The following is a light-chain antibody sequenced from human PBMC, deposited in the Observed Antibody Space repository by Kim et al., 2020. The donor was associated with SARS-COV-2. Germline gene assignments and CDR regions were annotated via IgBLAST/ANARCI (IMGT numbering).Light chain of an antibody. CDR2: DVH. Sequence: SVPLSLPGNQLDVCCFKHVSWYQTHPGKSPKLMIYDVHNRPTGVSGRFSGSKSGNTASLTISGLQAEDEADYYCSSWASTTSYVFGTGTKVTVL. CDR3: SSWASTTSYV. J-gene: IGLJ1*01. V-gene: IGLV2-14*03. CDR1: LDVCCFKH.